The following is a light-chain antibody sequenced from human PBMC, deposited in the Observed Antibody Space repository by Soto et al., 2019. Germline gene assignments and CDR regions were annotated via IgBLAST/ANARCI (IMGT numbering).Light chain of an antibody. J-gene: IGKJ1*01. CDR2: GAS. V-gene: IGKV3-15*01. CDR3: KQYNNWWT. CDR1: QSVSSD. Sequence: EIVMTQSPATLSLSPGESATLSCRASQSVSSDLAWYHQKPGQAPRLLIYGASTRATGIQARFSGSGSGTEFTLTIRSLQSEDFAVYYCKQYNNWWTCGQGTKVDIK.